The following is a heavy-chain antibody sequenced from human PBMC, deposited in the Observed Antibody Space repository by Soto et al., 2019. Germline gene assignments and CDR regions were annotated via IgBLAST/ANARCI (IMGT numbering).Heavy chain of an antibody. CDR1: GGSVSSGRYY. Sequence: SETLSLTCTVSGGSVSSGRYYYTWIRQPPGKGLEWLGYVSNSGSIYYNPSLKSRVTISLDTSKDQFSLRLSSVTAADTAVYFCAREDFSYGLDVWGQGTTVTVSS. CDR2: VSNSGSI. CDR3: AREDFSYGLDV. J-gene: IGHJ6*02. V-gene: IGHV4-61*01.